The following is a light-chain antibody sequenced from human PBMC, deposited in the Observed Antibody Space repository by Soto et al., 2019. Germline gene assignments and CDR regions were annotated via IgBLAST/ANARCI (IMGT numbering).Light chain of an antibody. J-gene: IGKJ5*01. CDR3: QQYANSPIT. CDR1: QSVRSSR. Sequence: EIVLTQSPGTLSLSPGERATLACGSSQSVRSSRLAWYQKKPGHAPRLLIYGASSRAAGIPDRFSGSGSGTDLALTIIRLEPEDFAVYYCQQYANSPITFGQGTRRRL. CDR2: GAS. V-gene: IGKV3-20*01.